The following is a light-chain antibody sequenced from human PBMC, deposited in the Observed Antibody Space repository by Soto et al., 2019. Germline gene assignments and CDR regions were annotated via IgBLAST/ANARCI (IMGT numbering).Light chain of an antibody. V-gene: IGKV3-20*01. CDR1: QSVSSSF. Sequence: EIVLTQSPGTLSLSPGERATLSCRASQSVSSSFLAWYQQKSGQAPRLLIYGASSRATGIPDRFSGSGSGRHIAVNISRLEPADVAVYYCQQYGSSPLTFGGGTKVEIK. CDR2: GAS. CDR3: QQYGSSPLT. J-gene: IGKJ4*01.